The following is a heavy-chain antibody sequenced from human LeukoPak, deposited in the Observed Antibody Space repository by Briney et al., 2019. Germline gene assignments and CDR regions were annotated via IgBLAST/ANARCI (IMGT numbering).Heavy chain of an antibody. D-gene: IGHD4-23*01. CDR2: INPSGGST. Sequence: ASVKVSCKTSGYTFIGHYMHWVRQAPGHGPEWMGIINPSGGSTSYAQKFQGRVTMTRDMSTSTVYMELSSLRSEDTAVYYCARDLMPKSPNYGGNSPSGYWGQGTLVTVSS. V-gene: IGHV1-46*01. J-gene: IGHJ4*02. CDR1: GYTFIGHY. CDR3: ARDLMPKSPNYGGNSPSGY.